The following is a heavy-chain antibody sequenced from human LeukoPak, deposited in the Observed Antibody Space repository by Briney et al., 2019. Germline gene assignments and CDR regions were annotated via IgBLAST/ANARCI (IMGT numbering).Heavy chain of an antibody. CDR1: GFTFSSYG. CDR2: IWYDGSNK. J-gene: IGHJ3*02. D-gene: IGHD2-21*02. CDR3: AKAYCGGDCYSLVGAFDI. V-gene: IGHV3-33*06. Sequence: GRSLRLSCAASGFTFSSYGMHGVRQAPGKGLEWVAVIWYDGSNKYYADSVKGRFTISRDNSKNTLYLQMNSLRAEDTAVYYCAKAYCGGDCYSLVGAFDIWGQGRMGTVSS.